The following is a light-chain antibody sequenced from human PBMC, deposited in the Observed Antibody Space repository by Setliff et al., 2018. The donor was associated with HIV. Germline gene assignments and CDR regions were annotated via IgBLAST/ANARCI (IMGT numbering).Light chain of an antibody. Sequence: QSVLTQPPSVSAAPGQKVTISCSGSSSNIGNNYVSWYQHLPRTAPKLLIYENNKRPSGVPDRFSGSKSGTSASLAISGLQSEDEADYYCAAWHDSLTGYVFGTGTKVTVL. CDR3: AAWHDSLTGYV. CDR2: ENN. CDR1: SSNIGNNY. V-gene: IGLV1-47*01. J-gene: IGLJ1*01.